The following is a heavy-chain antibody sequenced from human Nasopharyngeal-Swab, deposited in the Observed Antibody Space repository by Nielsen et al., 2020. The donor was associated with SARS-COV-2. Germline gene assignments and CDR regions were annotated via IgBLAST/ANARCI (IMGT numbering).Heavy chain of an antibody. V-gene: IGHV4-4*02. D-gene: IGHD3-22*01. CDR1: GGSISSSNW. CDR3: ARDPRGTMIVVGDAFDI. Sequence: SETLSLTCAVSGGSISSSNWWSWVRQPPGKGLEWIGEIYHSGSTNYNPSLKSRVTISVDKSKNQFSLKLSSVTAADTAVYYCARDPRGTMIVVGDAFDIRGQGTMVTVSS. CDR2: IYHSGST. J-gene: IGHJ3*02.